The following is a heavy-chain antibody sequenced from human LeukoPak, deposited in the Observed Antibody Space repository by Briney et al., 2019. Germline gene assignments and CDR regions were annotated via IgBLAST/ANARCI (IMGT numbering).Heavy chain of an antibody. CDR1: GFTFSNYA. V-gene: IGHV3-30*18. Sequence: GGSLRLSCAASGFTFSNYAVHWVRQAPGKGLEWVAVISYDGSNKYYADSVKGRFTISRDNSKNTLYLQMNSLRADDTAVYYCAKEGGSGSYTPGWFDPWGQGTLVTVSS. D-gene: IGHD3-10*01. CDR2: ISYDGSNK. CDR3: AKEGGSGSYTPGWFDP. J-gene: IGHJ5*02.